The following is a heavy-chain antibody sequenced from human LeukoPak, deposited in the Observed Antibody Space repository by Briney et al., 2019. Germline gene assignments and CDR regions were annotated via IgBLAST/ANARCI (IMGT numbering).Heavy chain of an antibody. CDR2: INPNSGGA. CDR1: VYTFTGYY. D-gene: IGHD6-19*01. J-gene: IGHJ3*02. V-gene: IGHV1-2*02. CDR3: ASCIAVAGTDDAFDI. Sequence: GASVNVSCKASVYTFTGYYMHWVRQAPGQGLEWMGWINPNSGGANYAQKFQGRVTMTRDTSISTAYMELSRLRSDDTAVYYCASCIAVAGTDDAFDIWGQGTMVTVSS.